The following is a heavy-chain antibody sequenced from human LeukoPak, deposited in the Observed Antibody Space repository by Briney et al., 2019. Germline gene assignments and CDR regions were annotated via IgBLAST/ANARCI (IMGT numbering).Heavy chain of an antibody. D-gene: IGHD3-9*01. J-gene: IGHJ6*02. V-gene: IGHV3-66*01. Sequence: GGSLRLSCAASGFTVSSNYMSWVRQAPGKGLEWVSVIYSGGSTYYADSVKGRFTISRDNSKNTLYLQMNSLRAEDTAVYYCARDRWGYDILTGSGYYYYGMDVWGQGTTVTVSS. CDR3: ARDRWGYDILTGSGYYYYGMDV. CDR1: GFTVSSNY. CDR2: IYSGGST.